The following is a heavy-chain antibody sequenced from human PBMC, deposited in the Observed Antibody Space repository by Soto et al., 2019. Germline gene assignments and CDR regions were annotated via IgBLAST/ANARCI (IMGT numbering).Heavy chain of an antibody. Sequence: QVQLQQWGAGLLKPSETLSLTCAVYGGSFSGYYWSWIRQPPGKGLEWIGEINHSGSTNYNPSLKRRVTISVDXXKXQXXLKLSSVTAADTAVYYCARGGTTSRAAARYNWFDPWGQGTLVTVSS. CDR3: ARGGTTSRAAARYNWFDP. CDR2: INHSGST. CDR1: GGSFSGYY. V-gene: IGHV4-34*01. J-gene: IGHJ5*02. D-gene: IGHD6-13*01.